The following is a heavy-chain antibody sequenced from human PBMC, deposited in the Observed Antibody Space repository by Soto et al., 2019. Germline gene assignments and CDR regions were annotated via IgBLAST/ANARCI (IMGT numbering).Heavy chain of an antibody. J-gene: IGHJ6*02. CDR1: GGTFSSYA. Sequence: ASVKVSCKASGGTFSSYAISWVRQAPGQGLEWMGGIIPIFGTANYAQKFQGRVTITADESTSTAYMELSSLRSEDTAVYYCARPLSITGTTYYYYYGMDVWGQGTTVTVSS. CDR3: ARPLSITGTTYYYYYGMDV. CDR2: IIPIFGTA. V-gene: IGHV1-69*13. D-gene: IGHD1-20*01.